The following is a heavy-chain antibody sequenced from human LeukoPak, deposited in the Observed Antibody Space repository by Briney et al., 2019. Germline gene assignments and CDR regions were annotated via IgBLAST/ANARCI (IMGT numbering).Heavy chain of an antibody. CDR1: GFTFSPHS. D-gene: IGHD2-2*03. CDR3: ARIRLDGFWLDP. CDR2: ISSDSGTI. Sequence: GGSLRLSCVASGFTFSPHSMIWVRQAAGKGLDWVSYISSDSGTIYDADSVKGRFTISRDNAKDSLYLQMNSLRVDDTAVYYCARIRLDGFWLDPWGQGTLVTVSS. V-gene: IGHV3-48*04. J-gene: IGHJ5*02.